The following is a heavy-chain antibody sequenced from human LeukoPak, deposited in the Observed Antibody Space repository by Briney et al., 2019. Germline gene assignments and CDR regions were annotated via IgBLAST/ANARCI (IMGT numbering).Heavy chain of an antibody. Sequence: GASVKVSCKASGYTFTGYYMHWVRQAPGQGLEWMGWINPNSGGTNYAQKFRGRVTMTRDTSISTAYMELSRLRSDDTAVYYCARVGAITGTPVDYWGQGTLVTVSS. CDR3: ARVGAITGTPVDY. CDR1: GYTFTGYY. CDR2: INPNSGGT. V-gene: IGHV1-2*02. J-gene: IGHJ4*02. D-gene: IGHD1-7*01.